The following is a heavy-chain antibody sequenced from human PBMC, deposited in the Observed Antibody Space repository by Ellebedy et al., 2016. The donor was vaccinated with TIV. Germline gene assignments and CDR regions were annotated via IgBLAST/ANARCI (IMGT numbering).Heavy chain of an antibody. J-gene: IGHJ4*02. CDR3: AREPVKQQLGDY. D-gene: IGHD6-13*01. V-gene: IGHV3-21*01. Sequence: GESLKISCAASGFTFSSYSMNWVRQAPGKGLEWVSSISSSSSYIYYADSVKGRFTISRDNAKNSLYLQMNSLRAEDTAVYYCAREPVKQQLGDYWGQGTLVTVSS. CDR2: ISSSSSYI. CDR1: GFTFSSYS.